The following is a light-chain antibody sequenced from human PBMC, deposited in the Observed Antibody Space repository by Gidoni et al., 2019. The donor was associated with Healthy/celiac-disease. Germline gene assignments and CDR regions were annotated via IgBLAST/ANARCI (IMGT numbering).Light chain of an antibody. CDR2: AAS. J-gene: IGKJ2*01. CDR3: QQSYRTPPT. CDR1: QSISSY. V-gene: IGKV1-39*01. Sequence: DIQMTQSPSSLSASVGDRVTLTCRASQSISSYLNWYQQTPGKAPKLLIDAASSLQSGVPSRFSGSGSATDFTLTISILHPEDLATYYWQQSYRTPPTFGQGTKLEIK.